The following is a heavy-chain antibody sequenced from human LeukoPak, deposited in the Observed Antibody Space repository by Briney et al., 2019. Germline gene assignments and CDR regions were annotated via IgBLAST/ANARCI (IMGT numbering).Heavy chain of an antibody. V-gene: IGHV4-34*01. D-gene: IGHD5-12*01. Sequence: SETLSLTCAVYGGSFSGYYWSWIRQPPGKGLEWIGEINHSGSTDYSPSLRSRVTMSVDTSKNQFSLKLNSVTAAETAMYFCARGGVGGYDYFDSWGQGTLVAVSS. CDR1: GGSFSGYY. J-gene: IGHJ4*02. CDR2: INHSGST. CDR3: ARGGVGGYDYFDS.